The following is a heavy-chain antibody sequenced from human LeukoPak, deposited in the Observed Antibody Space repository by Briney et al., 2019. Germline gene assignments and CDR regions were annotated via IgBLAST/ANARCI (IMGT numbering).Heavy chain of an antibody. CDR3: AKVATEAYYFDY. Sequence: GGSLRLSCAASGSTFSSYAMSWVRQAPGKGLEWVSAISGSGGSTYYADSVKGRFTISRDNAKSSLYLQMSSLRAEDTAVYYCAKVATEAYYFDYWGQGTLVTVSS. V-gene: IGHV3-23*01. D-gene: IGHD5-12*01. CDR1: GSTFSSYA. J-gene: IGHJ4*02. CDR2: ISGSGGST.